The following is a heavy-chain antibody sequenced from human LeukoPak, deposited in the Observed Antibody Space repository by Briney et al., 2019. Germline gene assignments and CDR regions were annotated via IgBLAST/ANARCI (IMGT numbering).Heavy chain of an antibody. V-gene: IGHV3-7*01. J-gene: IGHJ5*02. Sequence: GGSLRLSCAASGFTFSSYSMNWVRQAPGKGLEWVANINEDGSGRYYVDSVKGRFTISRDNGKNSLSLRMNSLRAEDTAVYYCARVRDRSGWLWFDPWGQGTLVTVSS. CDR3: ARVRDRSGWLWFDP. CDR1: GFTFSSYS. CDR2: INEDGSGR. D-gene: IGHD6-19*01.